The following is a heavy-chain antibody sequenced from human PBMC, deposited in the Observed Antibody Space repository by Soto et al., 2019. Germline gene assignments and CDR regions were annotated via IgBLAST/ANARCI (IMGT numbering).Heavy chain of an antibody. CDR3: ARLMGTSFVL. D-gene: IGHD3-3*01. CDR1: GFIFSDHY. J-gene: IGHJ4*02. Sequence: PGGSPRLSCAASGFIFSDHYMDWVRQAPGKGLEWVGRARNKVSSYTTAYAASVKGRFTISRDDSKNSLYLEMSSLKTEDTAVYFCARLMGTSFVLWGQGTLVTVSS. V-gene: IGHV3-72*01. CDR2: ARNKVSSYTT.